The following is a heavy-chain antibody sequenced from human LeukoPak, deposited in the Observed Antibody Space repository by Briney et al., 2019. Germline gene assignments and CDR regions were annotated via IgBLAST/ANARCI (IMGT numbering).Heavy chain of an antibody. CDR2: ISSSSSYI. Sequence: GGSLRFSCAASGFTFSSYAMSWVRQAPGKGLEWVSSISSSSSYIYYADSVKGRFTISRDNAKNSLYLQMNSLRAEDTAVYYCARARGTGSIDSWGQGTLVTVSS. D-gene: IGHD1/OR15-1a*01. V-gene: IGHV3-21*01. J-gene: IGHJ4*02. CDR1: GFTFSSYA. CDR3: ARARGTGSIDS.